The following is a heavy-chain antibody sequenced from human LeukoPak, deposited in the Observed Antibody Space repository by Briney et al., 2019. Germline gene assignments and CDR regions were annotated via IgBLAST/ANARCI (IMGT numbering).Heavy chain of an antibody. J-gene: IGHJ4*02. CDR2: ISSSSSYI. CDR3: ARGEQWLPYYFDY. CDR1: GFTFSKYW. Sequence: GGSLRLSCAASGFTFSKYWMSWVRQAPGKGLEWVSSISSSSSYIYYADSVKGRFTISRDNAKNSLYLQMNSLRAEDTAVYYCARGEQWLPYYFDYWGQGTLVTVSS. V-gene: IGHV3-21*01. D-gene: IGHD6-19*01.